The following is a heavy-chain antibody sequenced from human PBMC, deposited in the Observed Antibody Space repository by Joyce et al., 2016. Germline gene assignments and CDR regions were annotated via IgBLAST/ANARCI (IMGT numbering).Heavy chain of an antibody. Sequence: EVQLVESGGGLVKPGGSLRLSCAASGFTFSDYTMTRVRPAPGKGLEWVSSITNTGSYIYYGDSVKGRFTISRDNVKKSLYLQMNSLRAEDTAVYYCARDLRGYTYGYKDYWGQGTLVTVSS. CDR3: ARDLRGYTYGYKDY. D-gene: IGHD5-24*01. V-gene: IGHV3-21*01. CDR1: GFTFSDYT. CDR2: ITNTGSYI. J-gene: IGHJ4*02.